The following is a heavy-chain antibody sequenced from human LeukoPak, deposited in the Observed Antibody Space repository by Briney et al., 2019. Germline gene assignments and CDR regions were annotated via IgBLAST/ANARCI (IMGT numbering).Heavy chain of an antibody. D-gene: IGHD1-26*01. CDR1: GYTFTSYY. Sequence: ASVKVSCKASGYTFTSYYMHWVRQAPGQGLEWMGIINPSGGSTSYAQKFQGRVTMTGDTSTSTVYMELSSLRSEDTAVYYCARVEEVGASDYWGQGTLVAVSS. CDR3: ARVEEVGASDY. CDR2: INPSGGST. J-gene: IGHJ4*02. V-gene: IGHV1-46*01.